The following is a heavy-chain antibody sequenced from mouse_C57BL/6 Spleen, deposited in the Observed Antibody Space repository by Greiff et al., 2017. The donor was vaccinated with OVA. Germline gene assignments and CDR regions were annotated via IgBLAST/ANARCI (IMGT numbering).Heavy chain of an antibody. Sequence: VQLQQSGAELVRPGASVKLSCKASGYTFTDYYINWVKQRPGQGLEWIARIYPGSGNTYYNEKFKGKATLTAEKSSSTAYMQLSSLTSEDSAVYFCARIMITTAGAMDYWGQGTSVTVSS. V-gene: IGHV1-76*01. J-gene: IGHJ4*01. D-gene: IGHD1-2*01. CDR3: ARIMITTAGAMDY. CDR1: GYTFTDYY. CDR2: IYPGSGNT.